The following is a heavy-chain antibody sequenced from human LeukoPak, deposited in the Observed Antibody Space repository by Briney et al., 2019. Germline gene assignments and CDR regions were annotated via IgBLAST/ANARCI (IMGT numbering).Heavy chain of an antibody. Sequence: GGSLRLSCAASGFTFSSYSMNWVRQAPGKGLEWVSSISSSSSYIYYAGSVRGRFTISRDNAKNSLYLQMNSLRAEDTAVYYCAKVSSIAARSPFDYXGQGTLVTVSS. CDR3: AKVSSIAARSPFDY. V-gene: IGHV3-21*01. J-gene: IGHJ4*02. CDR1: GFTFSSYS. CDR2: ISSSSSYI. D-gene: IGHD6-6*01.